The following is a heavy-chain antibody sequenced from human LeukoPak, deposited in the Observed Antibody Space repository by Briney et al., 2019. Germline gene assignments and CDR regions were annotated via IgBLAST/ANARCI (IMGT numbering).Heavy chain of an antibody. V-gene: IGHV5-51*01. Sequence: GESLKISGKGSGYSFTSYWIGWVRQMPGKGLEWMGIIYPGDSDTRYSPSFQGQVTISADKSISTAYLQWSSLKASDTARDYGARLPYDSYIVGAFDIWGQGTMVTVSS. CDR2: IYPGDSDT. J-gene: IGHJ3*02. D-gene: IGHD3-22*01. CDR3: ARLPYDSYIVGAFDI. CDR1: GYSFTSYW.